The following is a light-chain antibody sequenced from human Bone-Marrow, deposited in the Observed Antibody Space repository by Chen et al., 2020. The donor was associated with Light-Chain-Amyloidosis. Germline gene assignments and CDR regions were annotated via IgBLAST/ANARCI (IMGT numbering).Light chain of an antibody. V-gene: IGLV2-23*02. Sequence: QSALTQPASVSGSPGQSTTISCTGTSSDIGGYDLISWYQRHPGKAPKLIIYEVNQRPSGVSYRFSGSIDSSSNSASLTISGLKTEDEADYYCQSYDKSKHVVFGGGTKLTVL. CDR1: SSDIGGYDL. CDR3: QSYDKSKHVV. CDR2: EVN. J-gene: IGLJ2*01.